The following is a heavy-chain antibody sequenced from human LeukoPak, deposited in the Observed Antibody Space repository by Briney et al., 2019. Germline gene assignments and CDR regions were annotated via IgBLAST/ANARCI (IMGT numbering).Heavy chain of an antibody. CDR2: INPNSGGT. CDR3: ARPNYDFWSDYPNWFDP. CDR1: GYTFTGYY. D-gene: IGHD3-3*01. J-gene: IGHJ5*02. V-gene: IGHV1-2*02. Sequence: ASVKVSCKASGYTFTGYYMHWVRQAPGQGLEWMGWINPNSGGTNYAQKFQGRVTMTRDTSISTAYMELSRLRSDDTAVYYCARPNYDFWSDYPNWFDPWGQGTLVTVSS.